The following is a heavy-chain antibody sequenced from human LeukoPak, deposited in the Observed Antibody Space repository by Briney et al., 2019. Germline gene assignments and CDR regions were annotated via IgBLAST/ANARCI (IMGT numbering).Heavy chain of an antibody. CDR3: ARDQVVPAARHEYFQH. V-gene: IGHV1-69*06. CDR2: IIPIFGTA. D-gene: IGHD2-2*01. Sequence: ASVKVSCKASGGTFSSYAISWVRQAPGQGLEWVGGIIPIFGTANYAQKCQGRVTITADKSTSTAYMELSSLRSEDTAVYYCARDQVVPAARHEYFQHWGQGTLVTVSS. CDR1: GGTFSSYA. J-gene: IGHJ1*01.